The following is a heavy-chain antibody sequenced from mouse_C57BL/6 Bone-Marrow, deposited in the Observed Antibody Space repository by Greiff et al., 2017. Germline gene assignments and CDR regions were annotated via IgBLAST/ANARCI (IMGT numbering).Heavy chain of an antibody. V-gene: IGHV3-6*01. CDR1: GYSITSGYY. CDR3: ARSITTPHYYAMDY. D-gene: IGHD1-2*01. CDR2: ISYDGSN. J-gene: IGHJ4*01. Sequence: VQLKESGPGLVKPSQSLSLTCSVTGYSITSGYYWNWIRQFPGNKLEWMGYISYDGSNNYNPSLKNRISITRDTSKNQFFLKLNSVTTEDTATYYCARSITTPHYYAMDYWGQGTSVTVSS.